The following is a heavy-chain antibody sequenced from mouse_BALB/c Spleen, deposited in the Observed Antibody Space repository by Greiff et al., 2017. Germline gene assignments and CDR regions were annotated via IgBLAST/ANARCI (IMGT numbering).Heavy chain of an antibody. D-gene: IGHD2-12*01. Sequence: QVQLQQSGPGLVAPSQSLSITCTVSGFSLTSYGVHWVRQPPGKGLEWLGVIWAGGGTNYNSALMYRLSISKDNSKSQVFLKMNSLQTDDTAMYYCARAGERRGFDYWGQGTTLTVSS. J-gene: IGHJ2*01. CDR3: ARAGERRGFDY. CDR1: GFSLTSYG. CDR2: IWAGGGT. V-gene: IGHV2-9*02.